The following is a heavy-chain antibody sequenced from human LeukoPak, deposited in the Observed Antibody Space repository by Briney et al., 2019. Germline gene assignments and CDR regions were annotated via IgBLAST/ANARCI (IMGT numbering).Heavy chain of an antibody. CDR2: INQDGSEK. J-gene: IGHJ5*02. CDR3: ARRGGLRVNWFDP. CDR1: GFTFSGYS. Sequence: AGGSLRLSCAASGFTFSGYSMSWVRQAPGKGLDWVANINQDGSEKFYVDSVKGRFTISRDNAKNSLYLQMNSLRAEDTAVYYCARRGGLRVNWFDPWGQGTLVTVSS. V-gene: IGHV3-7*01. D-gene: IGHD3-16*01.